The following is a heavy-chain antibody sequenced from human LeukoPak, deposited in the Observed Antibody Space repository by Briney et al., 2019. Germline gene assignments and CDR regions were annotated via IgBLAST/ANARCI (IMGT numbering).Heavy chain of an antibody. CDR1: GYTFTDYY. Sequence: GASVKVSCKASGYTFTDYYLHWVRQAPAQGLEWMGWINPNSGGTNYAQTFQGRVTMTRDTSITTAYLELSRLRSDDTAVYYCARIGYNHYFDYWGQGALVTVSS. V-gene: IGHV1-2*02. D-gene: IGHD5-24*01. CDR2: INPNSGGT. CDR3: ARIGYNHYFDY. J-gene: IGHJ4*02.